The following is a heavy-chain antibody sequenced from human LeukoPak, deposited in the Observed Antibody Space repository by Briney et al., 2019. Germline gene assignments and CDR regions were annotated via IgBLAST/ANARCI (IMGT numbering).Heavy chain of an antibody. J-gene: IGHJ4*02. Sequence: SETLSLTCTVSGGSISSHYWSWIRQPPGKGLEWIGYIYYSGSTNYNPSLKSRVTISVDTSKNQFSLKLSSVTAADTAVYYSARVRFTGTLYFDYWGQGTLVTVSS. CDR1: GGSISSHY. D-gene: IGHD1-1*01. CDR2: IYYSGST. V-gene: IGHV4-59*11. CDR3: ARVRFTGTLYFDY.